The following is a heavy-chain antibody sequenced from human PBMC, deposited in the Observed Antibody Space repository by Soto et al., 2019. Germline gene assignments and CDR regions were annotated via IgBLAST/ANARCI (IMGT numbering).Heavy chain of an antibody. D-gene: IGHD2-2*01. Sequence: SETLCRSCSVAGGSIVDNSDYWVWIHQPPGKGLEWVGGIFYTGTTYYSPSLKDRVTISVDTSKNSFSLNLTSVTAADTAVYFCARLVVVAPVANAWGQATLVTVSS. CDR3: ARLVVVAPVANA. CDR2: IFYTGTT. J-gene: IGHJ5*02. V-gene: IGHV4-39*02. CDR1: GGSIVDNSDY.